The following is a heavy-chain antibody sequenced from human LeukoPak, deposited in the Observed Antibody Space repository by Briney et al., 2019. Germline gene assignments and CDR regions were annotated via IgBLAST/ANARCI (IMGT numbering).Heavy chain of an antibody. CDR1: GGSISSGSYY. CDR2: IYTSGST. J-gene: IGHJ3*02. Sequence: PSQTLSLTCTVSGGSISSGSYYWSWIRQPAGKGLEWIGRIYTSGSTNYNPSLKSRVTISVDTSKNQFSLKLSSVTAADTAVYYCARVRGSSSWSSWAFDIWGQGTMVTVSS. CDR3: ARVRGSSSWSSWAFDI. D-gene: IGHD6-13*01. V-gene: IGHV4-61*02.